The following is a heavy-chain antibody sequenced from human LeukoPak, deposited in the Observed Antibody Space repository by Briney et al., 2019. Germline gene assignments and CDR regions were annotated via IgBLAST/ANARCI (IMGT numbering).Heavy chain of an antibody. Sequence: SVKVSCKASGGTFSSYAISWVRQAPGQGLEWMGGITPIFGTANYAQKFQGRVTITADESTSTAYMELSSLRSEDTAVYYCARGHREMATPFDYWGQGTLVTVSS. D-gene: IGHD5-24*01. V-gene: IGHV1-69*13. CDR2: ITPIFGTA. J-gene: IGHJ4*02. CDR1: GGTFSSYA. CDR3: ARGHREMATPFDY.